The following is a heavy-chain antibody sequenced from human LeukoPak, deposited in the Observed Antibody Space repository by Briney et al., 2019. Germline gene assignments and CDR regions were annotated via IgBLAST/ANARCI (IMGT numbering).Heavy chain of an antibody. CDR3: AKDPSSGHVDTAMVDWYFDL. J-gene: IGHJ2*01. V-gene: IGHV3-23*01. D-gene: IGHD5-18*01. Sequence: PGGSLRLSCAASGFTFSSYAMSWVRQAPGKGLEWVSAISGSGGSTYYADSVKGRFTISRDNSKNTLYLQMNSLRAEDTAVYYCAKDPSSGHVDTAMVDWYFDLWGRGTLVTVSS. CDR1: GFTFSSYA. CDR2: ISGSGGST.